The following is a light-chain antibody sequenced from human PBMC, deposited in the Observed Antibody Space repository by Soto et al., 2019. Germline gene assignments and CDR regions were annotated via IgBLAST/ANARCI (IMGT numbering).Light chain of an antibody. V-gene: IGLV2-14*01. CDR1: SSDIGGYNY. Sequence: QSALTQPASVSGSPGQSTTISCTGTSSDIGGYNYVSWYQQLPGEAPKLIIYDVSDRPSGVSTRFSGSKSGNTASLTISGLQAEDEGDYYCSSFTSRHTYVFGTGPKLTVL. J-gene: IGLJ1*01. CDR2: DVS. CDR3: SSFTSRHTYV.